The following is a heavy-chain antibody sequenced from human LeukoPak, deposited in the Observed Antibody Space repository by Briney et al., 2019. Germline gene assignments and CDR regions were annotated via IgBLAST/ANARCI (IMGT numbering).Heavy chain of an antibody. CDR3: ARKGGWGYFDY. J-gene: IGHJ4*02. CDR2: INPSGSST. V-gene: IGHV1-46*01. D-gene: IGHD7-27*01. Sequence: ASVKVSCKASGYTFTSYYIHWVRQAPGQGLEWMGIINPSGSSTSYAQKFQDRVTMTRDTSTSTVYMELSSLRSEDTAVYYCARKGGWGYFDYWGQGTLVTVSS. CDR1: GYTFTSYY.